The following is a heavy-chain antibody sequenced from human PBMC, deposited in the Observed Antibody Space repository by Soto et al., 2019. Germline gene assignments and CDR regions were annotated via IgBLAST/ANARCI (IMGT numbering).Heavy chain of an antibody. CDR2: IWYDGSNK. CDR1: GFTFSSYG. CDR3: ARDAGYYDSSGPFFY. D-gene: IGHD3-22*01. V-gene: IGHV3-33*01. J-gene: IGHJ4*02. Sequence: PGGSLRLSCAASGFTFSSYGMHWVRQAPGKGLEWVAVIWYDGSNKYYADSVKGRFTISRDNSKNTLYLQMNSLRAEDTAVYYCARDAGYYDSSGPFFYWGQGTLVTVSS.